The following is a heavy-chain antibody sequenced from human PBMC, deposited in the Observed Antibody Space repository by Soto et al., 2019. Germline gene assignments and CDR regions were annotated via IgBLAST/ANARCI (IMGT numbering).Heavy chain of an antibody. D-gene: IGHD4-17*01. Sequence: SETLSLTCEVSGVSVSSRTHYWTWIRQPPGKGLEWIGFLYYGGTNYNPSLESRLTIALDKSKNQISLNLSSVTAADTAVYYCVREPGLTARPDDKHFDYALDVWGQGTRITVSS. V-gene: IGHV4-61*01. CDR1: GVSVSSRTHY. CDR2: LYYGGT. CDR3: VREPGLTARPDDKHFDYALDV. J-gene: IGHJ6*02.